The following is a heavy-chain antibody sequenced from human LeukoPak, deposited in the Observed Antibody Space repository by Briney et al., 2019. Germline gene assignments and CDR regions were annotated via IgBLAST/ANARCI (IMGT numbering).Heavy chain of an antibody. CDR3: ARDGGGYCTNGICLGSY. D-gene: IGHD2-8*01. V-gene: IGHV3-30-3*01. Sequence: GGSLRLSCAASGFTFSSYPMYWVRQAPGKGLEWVAVISYDGTNKYHADSVKGRFTISRDNSKNTLYLQMNSLKPEDTAVYYCARDGGGYCTNGICLGSYWGQGTLVTVSS. CDR2: ISYDGTNK. J-gene: IGHJ4*02. CDR1: GFTFSSYP.